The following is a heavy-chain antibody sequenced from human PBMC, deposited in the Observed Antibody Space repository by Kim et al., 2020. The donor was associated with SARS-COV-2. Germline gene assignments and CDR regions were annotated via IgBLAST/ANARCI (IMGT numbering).Heavy chain of an antibody. CDR3: ARLSLSDRGCFYYLLDV. CDR1: GGSISSGTNY. D-gene: IGHD2-15*01. Sequence: SETLSLTCTVSGGSISSGTNYWAWIRQFPGKGLEGIGHIDFSGTTFYNSTLKSRLTISEDISKNQFSLELCSVTAADTAMYYCARLSLSDRGCFYYLLDV. V-gene: IGHV4-31*03. J-gene: IGHJ6*01. CDR2: IDFSGTT.